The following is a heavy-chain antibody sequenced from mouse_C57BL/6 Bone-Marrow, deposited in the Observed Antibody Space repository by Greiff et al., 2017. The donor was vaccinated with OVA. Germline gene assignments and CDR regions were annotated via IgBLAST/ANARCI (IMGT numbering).Heavy chain of an antibody. CDR3: ARLYYSNYEAY. Sequence: DVMLVESGGDLVKPGGSLKLSCAASGFTFSSYGMSWVRQTPDKRLEWVATISSGGSYTYYPDSVKGRFTISRDNAKNTLYLQMSSLKSEDTAMYYCARLYYSNYEAYWGQGTLVTVSA. D-gene: IGHD2-5*01. CDR1: GFTFSSYG. V-gene: IGHV5-6*02. CDR2: ISSGGSYT. J-gene: IGHJ3*01.